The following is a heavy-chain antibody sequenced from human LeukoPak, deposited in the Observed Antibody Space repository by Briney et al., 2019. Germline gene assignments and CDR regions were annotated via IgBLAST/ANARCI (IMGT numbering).Heavy chain of an antibody. V-gene: IGHV3-23*01. CDR2: LSSSGSST. CDR3: AKSGSCWYLYDH. J-gene: IGHJ5*02. CDR1: GFTFSSYA. D-gene: IGHD6-19*01. Sequence: PGGSLRLSCAASGFTFSSYAMSWVRQAPGKGLEWVSALSSSGSSTFYADSVKGRFTVSRDNSKNTLYLQMNSLRDEETAVYYCAKSGSCWYLYDHWGQGTLVTVSS.